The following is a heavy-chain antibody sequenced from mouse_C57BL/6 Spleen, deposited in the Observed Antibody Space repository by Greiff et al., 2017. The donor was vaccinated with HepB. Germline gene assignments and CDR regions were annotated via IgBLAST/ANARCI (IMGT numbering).Heavy chain of an antibody. D-gene: IGHD4-1*01. Sequence: QVQLQQPGAELVKPGASVKMSCKASGYTFTSYWITWVKQRPGQGLEWIGDIYPGSGSTNYNEKFKSKATLTVDTSSSTAYMQLSSLTSEDSAVYYWARSHQLTGTEQYFDYWGQGTTLTVSS. CDR3: ARSHQLTGTEQYFDY. V-gene: IGHV1-55*01. J-gene: IGHJ2*01. CDR1: GYTFTSYW. CDR2: IYPGSGST.